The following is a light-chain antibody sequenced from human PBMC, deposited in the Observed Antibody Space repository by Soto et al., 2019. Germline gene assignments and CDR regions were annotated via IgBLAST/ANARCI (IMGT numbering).Light chain of an antibody. J-gene: IGLJ2*01. CDR2: GNS. V-gene: IGLV1-40*01. CDR1: SSNIGAGYD. CDR3: QSSDSSLSRV. Sequence: QSVLTQPPSVSGAPGQRVTISCTGSSSNIGAGYDVHWYQQLPGTAPKLLIYGNSNRPSGVPDRFSGSKSGTSASLAITGLHAEDEADYSCQSSDSSLSRVFGGGTKLTVL.